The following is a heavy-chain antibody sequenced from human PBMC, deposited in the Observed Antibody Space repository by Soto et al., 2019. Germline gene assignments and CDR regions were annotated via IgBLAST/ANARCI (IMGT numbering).Heavy chain of an antibody. J-gene: IGHJ6*02. V-gene: IGHV4-59*01. D-gene: IGHD2-2*01. CDR2: ISAGGST. CDR1: GGSSYTSY. Sequence: SVTLSRTCNVCGGSSYTSYWNWIRQSPGKGLERIGSISAGGSTNYNPSLKSRVTISVDTSKKQVSLHLSSGSAADTARYFCAGYCSSASCPEDHNFSLEVWGRETTVTVSS. CDR3: AGYCSSASCPEDHNFSLEV.